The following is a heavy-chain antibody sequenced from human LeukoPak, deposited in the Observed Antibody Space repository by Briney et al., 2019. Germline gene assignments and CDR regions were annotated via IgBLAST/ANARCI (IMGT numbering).Heavy chain of an antibody. Sequence: SETLSLTCSSSGDSISTYYWSWIRQSPGKGLKWIGHIYSSGNTDYNSSLKSRVTISVDTPKSQFSLRLSSVTATDTAVYYCARLRWQLVGPYFDYWGQGILVTVSS. CDR2: IYSSGNT. CDR1: GDSISTYY. J-gene: IGHJ4*02. V-gene: IGHV4-59*01. D-gene: IGHD1-26*01. CDR3: ARLRWQLVGPYFDY.